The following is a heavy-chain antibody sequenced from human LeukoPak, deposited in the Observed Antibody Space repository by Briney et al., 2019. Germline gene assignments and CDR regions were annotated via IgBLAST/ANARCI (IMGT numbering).Heavy chain of an antibody. CDR1: GYTFTDYY. D-gene: IGHD1-26*01. CDR3: ARDDGHYDY. J-gene: IGHJ4*02. V-gene: IGHV1-2*02. Sequence: ASVKVSFKASGYTFTDYYMHWVRQAPGQGLEWMGWINPNSGGTNYAQNFQGRVTMTRDTSLNTAYMEVSRLRSDDTAVYYCARDDGHYDYWGQGTPVTVSS. CDR2: INPNSGGT.